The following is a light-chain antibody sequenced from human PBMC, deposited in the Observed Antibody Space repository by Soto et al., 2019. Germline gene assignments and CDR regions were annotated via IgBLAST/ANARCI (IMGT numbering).Light chain of an antibody. CDR1: QSISGW. Sequence: DIQMTQSPSTLSASVGDRVTTTCRASQSISGWLAGYQQKPGKAPNLLIYKASTLGSGVPSRFSGGGSGTEFTLTISSLQSDDFATYYCQQHSSSSPYTFGQGTKLEIK. CDR2: KAS. CDR3: QQHSSSSPYT. J-gene: IGKJ2*01. V-gene: IGKV1-5*03.